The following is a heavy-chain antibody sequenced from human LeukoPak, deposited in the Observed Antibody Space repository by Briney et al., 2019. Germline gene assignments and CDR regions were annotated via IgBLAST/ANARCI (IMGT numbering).Heavy chain of an antibody. CDR2: INHSGST. V-gene: IGHV4-34*01. CDR1: GGSFSGYY. CDR3: ARRRSIAAPRGGFDY. J-gene: IGHJ4*02. D-gene: IGHD6-6*01. Sequence: PSETLSLTCAVYGGSFSGYYWSWIRQPPGKGLEWIGEINHSGSTNYNPSLKSRVTISVDTSKNQFSLKLSSVTAADTAVYYCARRRSIAAPRGGFDYWGQGTLVTVSS.